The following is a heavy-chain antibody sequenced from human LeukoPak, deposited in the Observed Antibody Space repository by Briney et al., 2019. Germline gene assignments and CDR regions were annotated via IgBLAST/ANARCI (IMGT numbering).Heavy chain of an antibody. D-gene: IGHD3-10*01. CDR3: AREHSGTGSYDY. CDR2: IYPNSGGT. V-gene: IGHV1-2*02. CDR1: GQTFTGYH. J-gene: IGHJ4*02. Sequence: ASVKASCKASGQTFTGYHMHWVRQAPGQGLEWMGWIYPNSGGTNYAQKFQGRVTMTRDTSTSTAYMELSRLRADYTAVYSWAREHSGTGSYDYWGQGTLLTVSS.